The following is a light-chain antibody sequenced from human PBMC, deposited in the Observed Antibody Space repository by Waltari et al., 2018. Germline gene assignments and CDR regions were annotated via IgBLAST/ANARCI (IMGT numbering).Light chain of an antibody. J-gene: IGKJ1*01. V-gene: IGKV1-5*03. CDR1: QSITTP. CDR3: QQYKSYKT. Sequence: DIQMTQSPSTLSASVGDTVITPCRASQSITTPLAWYQQKPGKAPDVLIYGASNLESGVPSRFSGSGSGTEFTLTISSLQPDDFATYYCQQYKSYKTFGQGTRVEIK. CDR2: GAS.